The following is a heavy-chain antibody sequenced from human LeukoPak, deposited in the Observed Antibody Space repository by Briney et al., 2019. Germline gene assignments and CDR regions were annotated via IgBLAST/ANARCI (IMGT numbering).Heavy chain of an antibody. D-gene: IGHD5-18*01. J-gene: IGHJ4*02. CDR1: GFTFSSYA. V-gene: IGHV3-30-3*01. Sequence: GGSLRLSCAASGFTFSSYAMHWVRQAPGKGLEWVAVISYDGSNKYYADSVKGRFTISRDNSKNTLYLQMNSLRAEDTAVYYCARVSPVDTAMVSEFDYWGQGTLVTVSS. CDR2: ISYDGSNK. CDR3: ARVSPVDTAMVSEFDY.